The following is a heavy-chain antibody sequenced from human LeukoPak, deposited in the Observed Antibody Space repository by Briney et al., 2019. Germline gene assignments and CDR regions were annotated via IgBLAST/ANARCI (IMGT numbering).Heavy chain of an antibody. CDR1: GFTFSSYA. V-gene: IGHV3-23*01. CDR2: ISGSGGST. Sequence: GGSLRLSCAASGFTFSSYAMSWVRQAPGKGLEWVSAISGSGGSTYYADSVKGRFTISRDDSKNTLYLQMNSLRAEDTAVYYCARAVAVGYYYYMDVWGKGTTVTVSS. D-gene: IGHD6-19*01. J-gene: IGHJ6*03. CDR3: ARAVAVGYYYYMDV.